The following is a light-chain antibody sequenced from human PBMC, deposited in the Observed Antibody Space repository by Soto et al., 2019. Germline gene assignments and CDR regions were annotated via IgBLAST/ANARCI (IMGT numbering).Light chain of an antibody. Sequence: QLVLTQSPSASASLGASVKLTCTLSSGHSSYAIAWHQQQPEKGPRFLMKFNNDGSHSKGDGIPDRFSGSTSGAERYLTISSLQSEDEADYYCQTWGTGPVVFVGGTKLTVL. CDR1: SGHSSYA. CDR2: FNNDGSH. V-gene: IGLV4-69*01. CDR3: QTWGTGPVV. J-gene: IGLJ2*01.